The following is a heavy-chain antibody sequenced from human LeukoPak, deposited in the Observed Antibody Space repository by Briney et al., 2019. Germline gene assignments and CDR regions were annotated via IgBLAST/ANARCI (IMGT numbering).Heavy chain of an antibody. CDR1: GYSFTSYW. CDR3: ARHQYSSSWLPNNWFDP. V-gene: IGHV5-51*01. D-gene: IGHD6-13*01. Sequence: GESLKISCKGSGYSFTSYWIGWVRQMPGKGLEWMGIIYPGDSDTRYSPSFQGQVTISADKSISTAYLQWSSPKASDTAMYYCARHQYSSSWLPNNWFDPWGQGTLVTVSS. J-gene: IGHJ5*02. CDR2: IYPGDSDT.